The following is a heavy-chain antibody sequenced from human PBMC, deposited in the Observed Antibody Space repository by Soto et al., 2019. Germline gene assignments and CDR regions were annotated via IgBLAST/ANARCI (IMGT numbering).Heavy chain of an antibody. J-gene: IGHJ5*02. CDR2: IYYSGST. Sequence: ETLSLTCTVSGGSISSSSYYWGWIRQPPGKGLEWIGSIYYSGSTYYNPSLKSRVTISVDTSKNQFSLKLSSVTAADTAVYYCARTYGSGRNLFDPWGQGTLVTVSS. CDR3: ARTYGSGRNLFDP. CDR1: GGSISSSSYY. D-gene: IGHD3-10*01. V-gene: IGHV4-39*01.